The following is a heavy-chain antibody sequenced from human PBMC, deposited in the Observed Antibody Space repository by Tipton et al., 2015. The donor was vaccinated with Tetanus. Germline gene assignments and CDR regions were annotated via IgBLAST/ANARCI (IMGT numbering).Heavy chain of an antibody. Sequence: SLRLSCTTSGLFFKNAWMNWVRRAPGKGLEWVSGLSGSGDYTYYADSVEGRFTISRDNSKNTLYLQMNSLRAEDTAVYYCAKGAFGDFYYYGMDVWGQGTTVTVSS. CDR3: AKGAFGDFYYYGMDV. CDR1: GLFFKNAW. J-gene: IGHJ6*02. D-gene: IGHD3-16*01. V-gene: IGHV3-23*01. CDR2: LSGSGDYT.